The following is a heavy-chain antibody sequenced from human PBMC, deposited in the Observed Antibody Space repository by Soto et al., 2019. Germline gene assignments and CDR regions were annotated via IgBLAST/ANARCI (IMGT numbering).Heavy chain of an antibody. Sequence: ASVKVSCTASGGTLSSYTISWVRQAPGQGLEWMGRIVPILGIANYAQKFQGRVTITADKSTSTAYMELSSLRSEDTAVYYCARGIGNSNYYYYMDVWGKGTTVTVSS. CDR2: IVPILGIA. D-gene: IGHD4-4*01. J-gene: IGHJ6*03. CDR1: GGTLSSYT. CDR3: ARGIGNSNYYYYMDV. V-gene: IGHV1-69*02.